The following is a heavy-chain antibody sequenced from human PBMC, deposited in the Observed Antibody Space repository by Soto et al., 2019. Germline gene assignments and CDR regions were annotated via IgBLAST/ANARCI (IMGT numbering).Heavy chain of an antibody. J-gene: IGHJ4*02. CDR2: ISSSSSYI. V-gene: IGHV3-21*01. Sequence: GWSLRLSFAASGFTFSSYSMNWVRQAPGKGLEWVSSISSSSSYIYYADSVKGLFTISRDNAKNSLYLQMNSLRAEDTAVYYCARDGISSSRWRTTGFYFDYCGQGTLVTVSS. D-gene: IGHD6-13*01. CDR1: GFTFSSYS. CDR3: ARDGISSSRWRTTGFYFDY.